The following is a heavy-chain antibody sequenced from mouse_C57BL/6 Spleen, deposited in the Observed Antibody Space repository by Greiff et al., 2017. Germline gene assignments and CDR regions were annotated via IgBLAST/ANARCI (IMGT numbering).Heavy chain of an antibody. CDR3: ARYNYGNYVGYY. Sequence: VQLQQPGAELVKPGASVKMSCKASGYTFTSYWITWVKQRPGQGLEWIGDIYPGSGSTNYNEKFKSKATLTVDTSSSTAYMQLSSLTSEDSAVYYCARYNYGNYVGYYWGQGTTLTVSS. CDR1: GYTFTSYW. CDR2: IYPGSGST. D-gene: IGHD2-1*01. J-gene: IGHJ2*01. V-gene: IGHV1-55*01.